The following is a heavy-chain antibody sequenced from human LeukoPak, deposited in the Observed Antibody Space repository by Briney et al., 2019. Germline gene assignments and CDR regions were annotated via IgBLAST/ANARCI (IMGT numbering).Heavy chain of an antibody. CDR1: GFTFNTYT. CDR2: ISSSGSTA. J-gene: IGHJ4*02. D-gene: IGHD5-18*01. Sequence: PGGSLRLSCAASGFTFNTYTMNWVRQAPGKGLEWVSNISSSGSTALYADSVKGRFTISRDNAKNSLYLQMSSLRVEDTAVYYCARDPLYTYGYFDYWGLGTLVTVSS. CDR3: ARDPLYTYGYFDY. V-gene: IGHV3-48*01.